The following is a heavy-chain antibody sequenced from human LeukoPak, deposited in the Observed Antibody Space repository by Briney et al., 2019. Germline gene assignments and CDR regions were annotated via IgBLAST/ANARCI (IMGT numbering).Heavy chain of an antibody. CDR1: GGSISSGGYS. CDR2: IYHSGST. J-gene: IGHJ3*02. CDR3: ARHGSSGWYGAFDI. D-gene: IGHD6-19*01. V-gene: IGHV4-30-2*01. Sequence: PSETLSLTCAVSGGSISSGGYSWSWIRQPPGKGLEWIGYIYHSGSTYYNPSLKSRVTISVDRSKNQFSLKLSSVTAADTAVYYCARHGSSGWYGAFDIWGQGTMVTVSS.